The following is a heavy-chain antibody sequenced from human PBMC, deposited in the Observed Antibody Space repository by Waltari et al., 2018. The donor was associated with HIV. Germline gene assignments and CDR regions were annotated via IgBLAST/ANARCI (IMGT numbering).Heavy chain of an antibody. V-gene: IGHV1-3*01. J-gene: IGHJ4*01. CDR2: INSGNGNS. Sequence: QVLLVQSGPEVKKPGASVTISCQASGYNFTSYTVHWVRQAPGRGLEWLGWINSGNGNSSYSPGFQNRLTMTRDISATTSYWVLSGLTSDDTALYFCARSGIVRVRNYELLVFWGQGT. CDR3: ARSGIVRVRNYELLVF. CDR1: GYNFTSYT. D-gene: IGHD3-16*01.